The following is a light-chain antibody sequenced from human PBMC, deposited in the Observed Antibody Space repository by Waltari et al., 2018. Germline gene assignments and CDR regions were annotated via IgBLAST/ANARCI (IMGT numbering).Light chain of an antibody. Sequence: DFQMTQSPSSLSASLGDTVTITCRASQSIGSFSNWYQHKPGKAPKLLIYASSTLQSGVPSRFSGSGSGTDFTLTISSLRPEDFATYYCQQRGAFGQGT. CDR2: ASS. J-gene: IGKJ2*01. V-gene: IGKV1-39*01. CDR1: QSIGSF. CDR3: QQRGA.